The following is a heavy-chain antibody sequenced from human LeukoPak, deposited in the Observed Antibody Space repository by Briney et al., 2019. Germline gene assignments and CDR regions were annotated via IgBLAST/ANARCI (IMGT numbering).Heavy chain of an antibody. CDR3: ARAYYDFWSDTRAFWDI. J-gene: IGHJ3*02. V-gene: IGHV4-30-2*04. Sequence: SRVTISVDTSKNQFSLKLSSVTAADTAVYYCARAYYDFWSDTRAFWDIWGQGTMVTVSS. D-gene: IGHD3-3*01.